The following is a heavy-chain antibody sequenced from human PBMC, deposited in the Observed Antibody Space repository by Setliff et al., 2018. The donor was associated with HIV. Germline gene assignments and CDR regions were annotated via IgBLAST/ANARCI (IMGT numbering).Heavy chain of an antibody. Sequence: ASVKVSCKSSGYIFTDYYMHWVQQAPGEGLEWMGRVDPQDGETKYAEKFQGRVTITADTSTGTSVMELSSLKSEDTAVYYCARVRLIFTMIVVVSGAFDIWGQGTMVTVSS. CDR3: ARVRLIFTMIVVVSGAFDI. CDR1: GYIFTDYY. D-gene: IGHD3-22*01. CDR2: VDPQDGET. J-gene: IGHJ3*02. V-gene: IGHV1-69-2*01.